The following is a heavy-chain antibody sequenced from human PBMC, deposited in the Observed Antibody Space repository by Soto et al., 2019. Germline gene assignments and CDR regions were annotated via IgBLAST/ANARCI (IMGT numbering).Heavy chain of an antibody. CDR3: ARAVAVPADFDY. CDR2: INAGNGNT. CDR1: GYTFTGSA. J-gene: IGHJ4*02. D-gene: IGHD6-19*01. V-gene: IGHV1-3*05. Sequence: QVQLVQSGAEEKKPGASVKVSCKASGYTFTGSAMHWVRQAPGQRLEWMGWINAGNGNTKYSQKFQDRVTITRDTSASTAYMELSSLRSEDTAVYYCARAVAVPADFDYWGQGTLVTVSS.